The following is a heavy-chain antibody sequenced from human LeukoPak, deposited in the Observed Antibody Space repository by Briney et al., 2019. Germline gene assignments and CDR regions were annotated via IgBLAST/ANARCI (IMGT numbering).Heavy chain of an antibody. V-gene: IGHV3-23*01. Sequence: GGSLRLSCAASGFTFSSYAMSWVRQAPGKGLKWVSAISGRGGSTYYADSVKGRFTISRDNSKNTLYLQMNSLRAEDTAVYYCAKPGPRRRLFVEYFQHWGQGTLVTVSS. J-gene: IGHJ1*01. CDR2: ISGRGGST. CDR3: AKPGPRRRLFVEYFQH. CDR1: GFTFSSYA. D-gene: IGHD1-14*01.